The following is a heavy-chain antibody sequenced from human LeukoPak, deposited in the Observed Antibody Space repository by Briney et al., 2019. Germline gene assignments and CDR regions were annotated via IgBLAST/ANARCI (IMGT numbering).Heavy chain of an antibody. CDR1: GFTFSGYG. J-gene: IGHJ2*01. CDR2: ITGDGIST. D-gene: IGHD4-17*01. Sequence: GGSRRLSCAASGFTFSGYGMHWVRQAPGMGLVWVSRITGDGISTSYADSVKGRFTISRDNAKNTLYLQMISLRAEDTAVYYCARDTGWYFDLWGRGTLVTVSS. V-gene: IGHV3-74*01. CDR3: ARDTGWYFDL.